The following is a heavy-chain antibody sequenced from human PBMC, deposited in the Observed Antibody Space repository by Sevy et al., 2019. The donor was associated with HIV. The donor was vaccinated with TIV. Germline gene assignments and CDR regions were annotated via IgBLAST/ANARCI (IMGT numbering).Heavy chain of an antibody. D-gene: IGHD2-21*01. J-gene: IGHJ4*02. CDR1: GYIFTGHH. CDR2: INTHNGGT. CDR3: ARHTDFMADS. Sequence: DSVKVSCKSSGYIFTGHHIHWVRQAPGHGLEWVGWINTHNGGTNYGQKFQGRVIMTRDTSINTVYMELSSLTSDDTAIYFCARHTDFMADSWGQGTLVTVSS. V-gene: IGHV1-2*02.